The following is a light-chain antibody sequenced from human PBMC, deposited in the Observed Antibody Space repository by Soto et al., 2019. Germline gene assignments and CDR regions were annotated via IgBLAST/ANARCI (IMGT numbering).Light chain of an antibody. CDR3: MQGTHWPPT. Sequence: VVMTQSPLSLPVTLGQPASISCRSSESLVFRDGIAYLSWFQQRPGQSPRRLIYRTSNRDSGVPDRFSGSGSGTDFTLKISRVEAEDVGVYYCMQGTHWPPTFGQGTKVEIK. V-gene: IGKV2-30*01. CDR2: RTS. J-gene: IGKJ1*01. CDR1: ESLVFRDGIAY.